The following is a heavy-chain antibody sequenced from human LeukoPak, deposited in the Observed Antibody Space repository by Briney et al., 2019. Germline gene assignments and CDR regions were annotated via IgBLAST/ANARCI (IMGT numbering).Heavy chain of an antibody. CDR1: GFTFSSSW. Sequence: AGGSLRLPCAASGFTFSSSWMSWVRQAPGKGLEWVANINEDGSAKYYVDSVKGRFTISRDNAKRSLDLQVNSLRAEDTAVYYCTRSRRDGNDYWGQGTLVTVSS. J-gene: IGHJ4*02. CDR3: TRSRRDGNDY. CDR2: INEDGSAK. D-gene: IGHD5-24*01. V-gene: IGHV3-7*01.